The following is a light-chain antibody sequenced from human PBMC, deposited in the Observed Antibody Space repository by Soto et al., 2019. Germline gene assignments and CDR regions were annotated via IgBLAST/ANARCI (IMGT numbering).Light chain of an antibody. CDR3: HQYNNWPPWT. V-gene: IGKV3-15*01. J-gene: IGKJ1*01. Sequence: MTQSPGTLSLSPGERSTLSCRASQSVSSYLAWYQQKPGQAPRLLIYDASTRATGIPARFSGSGSGTEFTLTISSLQSEDFAVYYCHQYNNWPPWTFGQGTKVDIK. CDR1: QSVSSY. CDR2: DAS.